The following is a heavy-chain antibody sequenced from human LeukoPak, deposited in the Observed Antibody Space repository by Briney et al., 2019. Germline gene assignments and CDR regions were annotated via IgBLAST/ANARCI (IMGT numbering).Heavy chain of an antibody. V-gene: IGHV4-59*08. CDR2: IYYTGST. CDR3: ARLGIYPIQGYNHNYHYMDV. CDR1: GASISSSY. Sequence: PSETLSLTCTVSGASISSSYWSWIRQPPGKGLEWIGYIYYTGSTNYNPSLKSRVTISVDMSKNQFSLQLSSVTAADTAAYYCARLGIYPIQGYNHNYHYMDVWAKGTTVTVSS. D-gene: IGHD1-1*01. J-gene: IGHJ6*03.